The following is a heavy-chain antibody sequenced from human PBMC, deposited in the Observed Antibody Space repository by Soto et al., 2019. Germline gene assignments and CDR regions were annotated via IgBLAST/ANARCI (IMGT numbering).Heavy chain of an antibody. J-gene: IGHJ6*02. Sequence: QVQLVQSGAEVKKPGASVKVSCKASGYTFTSYGISWVRQAPGQGLEGMGWISAYNGNTNYAQKLQGRVTMTTDTSTSTAYMELRSLRSDDTAVYYCARDLDDYSNYYYGMDVWGQGTTVTVSS. D-gene: IGHD4-4*01. CDR3: ARDLDDYSNYYYGMDV. CDR2: ISAYNGNT. CDR1: GYTFTSYG. V-gene: IGHV1-18*01.